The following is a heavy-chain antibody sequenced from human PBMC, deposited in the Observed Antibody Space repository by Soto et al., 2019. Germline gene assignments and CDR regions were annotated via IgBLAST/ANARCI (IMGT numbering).Heavy chain of an antibody. CDR3: ARGGPYDFWSGAPVFNWFDP. CDR2: IYYSGST. Sequence: SETLSLTCTVSGDSISSDFYWSCIRQPPGKGLQWVGYIYYSGSTYYNPSLESRITLSVDMSKNQFSLNLSSVTAADTAVYYCARGGPYDFWSGAPVFNWFDPWGQGTLVTVSS. V-gene: IGHV4-30-4*01. D-gene: IGHD3-3*01. J-gene: IGHJ5*02. CDR1: GDSISSDFY.